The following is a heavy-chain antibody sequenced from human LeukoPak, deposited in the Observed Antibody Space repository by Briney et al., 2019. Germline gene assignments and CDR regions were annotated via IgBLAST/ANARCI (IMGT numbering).Heavy chain of an antibody. V-gene: IGHV4-59*11. CDR1: GGSISSHY. Sequence: PSETLSLTCTVSGGSISSHYWSWIRQPPGKGLEWIGYTYYSWSTNYNHSPENRVHISVDTSKEHVSLKLKSVTPADTAVYYWARYYGDFYYYYYLDVWGKGTTVTVSS. CDR3: ARYYGDFYYYYYLDV. D-gene: IGHD4-17*01. CDR2: TYYSWST. J-gene: IGHJ6*03.